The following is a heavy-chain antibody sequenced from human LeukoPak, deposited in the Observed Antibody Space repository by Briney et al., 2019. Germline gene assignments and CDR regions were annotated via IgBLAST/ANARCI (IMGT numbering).Heavy chain of an antibody. CDR1: GFTFSSYA. Sequence: GGSLRLSRAASGFTFSSYAMSWVRQAPGKGLEWVSAISGSGGGTYYADSVKGRFTISRDNSKNTLYLQMNSLRAEDTAVYYCAKDPPGYYDSSGYYDAFDIWGQGTMVTVSS. CDR3: AKDPPGYYDSSGYYDAFDI. CDR2: ISGSGGGT. J-gene: IGHJ3*02. V-gene: IGHV3-23*01. D-gene: IGHD3-22*01.